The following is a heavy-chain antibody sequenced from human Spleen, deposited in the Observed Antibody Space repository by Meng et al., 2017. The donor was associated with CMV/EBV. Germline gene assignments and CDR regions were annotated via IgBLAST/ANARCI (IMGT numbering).Heavy chain of an antibody. CDR2: IRYDGSNK. Sequence: QVQLVESGXGVVQPGGXLRLSCAASGFTFSSYGMHWVRQAPGKGLEWVAFIRYDGSNKYYADSVKGRFTISRDNSKNTLYLQMNSLRAEDTAVYYCAKDFGDYVWGTRGAFDIWGQGTMVTVSS. CDR3: AKDFGDYVWGTRGAFDI. V-gene: IGHV3-30*02. J-gene: IGHJ3*02. CDR1: GFTFSSYG. D-gene: IGHD3-16*01.